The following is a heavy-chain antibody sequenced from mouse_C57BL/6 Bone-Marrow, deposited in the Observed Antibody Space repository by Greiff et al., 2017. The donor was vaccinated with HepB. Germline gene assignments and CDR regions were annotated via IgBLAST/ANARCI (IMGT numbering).Heavy chain of an antibody. CDR2: ISDGGSYT. CDR1: GFTFSSYA. J-gene: IGHJ1*03. D-gene: IGHD1-1*01. CDR3: ARAYGSHWYFDV. Sequence: DVKLVESGGGLVKPGGSLKLSCAASGFTFSSYAISWVRQTPEKRLEWVATISDGGSYTYYPDNVKGRFTISRDNAKNNLYLQMSHLKSEDTAMYYCARAYGSHWYFDVWGTGTTVTVSS. V-gene: IGHV5-4*03.